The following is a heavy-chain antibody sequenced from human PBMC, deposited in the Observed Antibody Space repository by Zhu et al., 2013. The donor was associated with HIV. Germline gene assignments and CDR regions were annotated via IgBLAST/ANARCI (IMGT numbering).Heavy chain of an antibody. CDR3: ARDHQSSMARGVKFDY. J-gene: IGHJ4*02. CDR1: GYIFSDYY. CDR2: INPQSGGT. Sequence: QVQLVQSGAEVKKPGASVKVSCKVSGYIFSDYYMHWVRQAPGQGLEWMGWINPQSGGTNYAQKFQGRVTMTRDTSMSTAYMELSRVTSDDTAVYYCARDHQSSMARGVKFDYWGQGTLVTVSS. D-gene: IGHD3-10*01. V-gene: IGHV1-2*02.